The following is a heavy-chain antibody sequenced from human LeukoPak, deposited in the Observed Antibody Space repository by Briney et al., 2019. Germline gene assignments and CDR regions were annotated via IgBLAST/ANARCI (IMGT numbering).Heavy chain of an antibody. V-gene: IGHV3-74*01. D-gene: IGHD3-16*01. CDR1: GFTFSSYW. CDR3: ARNLGRGGYYYYGMDV. J-gene: IGHJ6*04. CDR2: INSDGSST. Sequence: GGSLRLSCAASGFTFSSYWMHWVRQAPGKGLVWVSRINSDGSSTSYADSVKGRFTISRDNAKNTLYLQMNSLRAEDTAVYYCARNLGRGGYYYYGMDVWGKGTTVTVSS.